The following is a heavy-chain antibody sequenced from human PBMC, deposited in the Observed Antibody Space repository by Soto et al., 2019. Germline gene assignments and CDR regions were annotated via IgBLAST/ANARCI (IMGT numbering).Heavy chain of an antibody. CDR1: GFTFSSYA. Sequence: PGGSLRLSCAASGFTFSSYAMHWVRQAPGKGLEWVAFISYVETNEYYADSVKGRFTISRDNSRNTVYVQMNGLRTEDTAVYYCARAPLAAFHYFDYWGQGTLVTVS. J-gene: IGHJ4*02. CDR3: ARAPLAAFHYFDY. D-gene: IGHD2-15*01. CDR2: ISYVETNE. V-gene: IGHV3-30-3*01.